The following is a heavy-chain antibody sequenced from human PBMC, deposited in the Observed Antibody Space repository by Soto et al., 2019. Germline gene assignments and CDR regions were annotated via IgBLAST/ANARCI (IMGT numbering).Heavy chain of an antibody. Sequence: GGSLRLSCTASGFTFGDYALSWVRQAPGKGLEWVGFIRSKTYGGTTAYATSVKGRFTISRDDSKSIAYLQMNSLRSDDTAVYYCARDGDYNRSGTYCYLDYWGQGTLVTVSS. CDR3: ARDGDYNRSGTYCYLDY. J-gene: IGHJ4*03. D-gene: IGHD3-10*01. CDR2: IRSKTYGGTT. CDR1: GFTFGDYA. V-gene: IGHV3-49*04.